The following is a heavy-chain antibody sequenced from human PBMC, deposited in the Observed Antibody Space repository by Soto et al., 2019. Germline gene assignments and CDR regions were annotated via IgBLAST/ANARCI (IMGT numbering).Heavy chain of an antibody. V-gene: IGHV5-51*01. CDR2: IYPGDSDT. D-gene: IGHD5-12*01. Sequence: GESLKISCKGSGYSFTSYWIGWVRLMPGKGLEWMGIIYPGDSDTRYSPSFQGQVTISADKSISTAYLQWSSLKASDTAMYYCAEKNFEYGGYDFLVVFDFWGQGTRVTVS. J-gene: IGHJ3*01. CDR3: AEKNFEYGGYDFLVVFDF. CDR1: GYSFTSYW.